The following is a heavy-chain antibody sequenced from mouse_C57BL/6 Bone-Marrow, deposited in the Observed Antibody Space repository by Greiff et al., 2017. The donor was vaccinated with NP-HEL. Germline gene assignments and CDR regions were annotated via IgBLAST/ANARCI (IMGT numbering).Heavy chain of an antibody. J-gene: IGHJ1*03. V-gene: IGHV5-4*01. Sequence: DVKLVESGGGLVKPGGSLKLSCAASGFTFSSYAMSWVRQTPEKRLEWVATISDGGSYTYYPDNVKGRFTISRDNAKNNLYLQMSHLKSEDTAMYYCAKEGSNPPFDVWGTGTTVTVSS. CDR2: ISDGGSYT. CDR1: GFTFSSYA. D-gene: IGHD2-5*01. CDR3: AKEGSNPPFDV.